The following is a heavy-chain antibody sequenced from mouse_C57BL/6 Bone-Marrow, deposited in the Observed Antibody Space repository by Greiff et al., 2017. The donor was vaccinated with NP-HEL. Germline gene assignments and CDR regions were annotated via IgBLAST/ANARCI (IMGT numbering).Heavy chain of an antibody. CDR2: IYPGSGNT. CDR1: GYTFTDYY. CDR3: AREGNLLLRTEYFDV. D-gene: IGHD1-1*01. J-gene: IGHJ1*03. V-gene: IGHV1-76*01. Sequence: QVQLKESGAELVRPGASVKLSCKASGYTFTDYYINWVKQRPGQGLEWIARIYPGSGNTYYNEKFKGKATLTAEKSSSTAYMQLSSLTSEDSAVYFCAREGNLLLRTEYFDVWGTGTTVTVSS.